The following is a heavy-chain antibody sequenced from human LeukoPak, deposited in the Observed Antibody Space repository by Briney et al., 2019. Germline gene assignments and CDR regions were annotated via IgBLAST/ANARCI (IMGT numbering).Heavy chain of an antibody. D-gene: IGHD3-22*01. Sequence: SETLSLTCAVYGGSFSGYYWSWIRQPPGKGLKWIGEINHSGSTYYNPSLKSRVTISVDTSKNQFSLKLSSVTAADTAVYYCARETYYYDSSALPDDAFDIWGQGTMVTVSS. CDR3: ARETYYYDSSALPDDAFDI. CDR2: INHSGST. CDR1: GGSFSGYY. J-gene: IGHJ3*02. V-gene: IGHV4-34*09.